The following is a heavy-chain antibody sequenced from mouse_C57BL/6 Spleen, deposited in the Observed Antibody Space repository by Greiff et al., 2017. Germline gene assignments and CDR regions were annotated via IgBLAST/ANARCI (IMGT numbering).Heavy chain of an antibody. Sequence: EVKLMESGGGLVKPGGSLTLSCAASGFTFSDYGMHWVRQAPEKGLAWVAYISSGSSTISYADPVNGRFTISRDNAKNTLFLQMTRLRSEDTAMYYCARGSYYYGSSYYARDDWGQGTSVTVSS. V-gene: IGHV5-17*01. D-gene: IGHD1-1*01. CDR2: ISSGSSTI. J-gene: IGHJ4*01. CDR3: ARGSYYYGSSYYARDD. CDR1: GFTFSDYG.